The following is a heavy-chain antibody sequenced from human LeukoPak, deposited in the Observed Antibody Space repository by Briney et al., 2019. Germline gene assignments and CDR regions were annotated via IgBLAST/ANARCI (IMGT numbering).Heavy chain of an antibody. CDR2: ISAYNGNT. Sequence: ASVKVSCKASGYTFTSYGINWVRQAPGQGLEWMGWISAYNGNTNYAQKLQGRVTMTTDTSTSTVYMELRGLRSDDTAVYYCARDTISNYYDSTGYFSYWGQGTLVTVSS. CDR1: GYTFTSYG. CDR3: ARDTISNYYDSTGYFSY. J-gene: IGHJ4*02. D-gene: IGHD3-22*01. V-gene: IGHV1-18*01.